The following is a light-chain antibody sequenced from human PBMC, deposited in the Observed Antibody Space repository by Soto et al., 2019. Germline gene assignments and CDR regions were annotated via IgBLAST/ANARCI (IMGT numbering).Light chain of an antibody. Sequence: DIERSQDRRAGSQCRSGRATFHCRASQSTNQLAWYQQKPGQAPRLLIYGASTRATGIPARFSGSGSGTEVTLTISSLPAVDVSLFNRQQYNRWPGTVGHGTKVDIK. CDR3: QQYNRWPGT. CDR1: QSTNQ. J-gene: IGKJ1*01. CDR2: GAS. V-gene: IGKV3-15*01.